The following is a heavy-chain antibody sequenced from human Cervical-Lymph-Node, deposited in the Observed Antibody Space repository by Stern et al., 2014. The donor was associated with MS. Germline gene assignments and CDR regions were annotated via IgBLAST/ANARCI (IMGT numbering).Heavy chain of an antibody. J-gene: IGHJ4*02. V-gene: IGHV1-8*01. CDR1: GYTFTNYD. CDR3: ARSDYGDWDS. D-gene: IGHD4-17*01. CDR2: MNPSSGHT. Sequence: VQLVESGAEVRKPGASVKVSCKASGYTFTNYDIHRVRQATGQGLEWMGWMNPSSGHTAYAQNFQGRVTMTRDTSISTAYMELSSLRSEDTALYYCARSDYGDWDSWGQGTLVTVSS.